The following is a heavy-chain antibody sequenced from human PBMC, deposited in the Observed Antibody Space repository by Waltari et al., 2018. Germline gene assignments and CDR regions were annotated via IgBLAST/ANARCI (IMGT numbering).Heavy chain of an antibody. CDR2: IRQDGVEK. CDR1: GFIFSNYW. CDR3: SRAEDY. Sequence: EVQLVESGGGLVQPGGSLRRSCTASGFIFSNYWMSGVSQAPGKGMEWVANIRQDGVEKHYVDSVKGRFTISRDNAKNSLHLQMNSLRAEDTAVYYCSRAEDYWGQGTLVTVTS. J-gene: IGHJ4*02. V-gene: IGHV3-7*04.